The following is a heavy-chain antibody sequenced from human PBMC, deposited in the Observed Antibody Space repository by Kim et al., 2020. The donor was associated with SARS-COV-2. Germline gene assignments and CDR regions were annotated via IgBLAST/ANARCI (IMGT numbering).Heavy chain of an antibody. V-gene: IGHV1-18*01. J-gene: IGHJ6*01. Sequence: QKLQGRVTMTTDTSTSTAYMELRSLRSDDTAVYYCARDKAGAYYYGMDVWGQGTTVTVSS. CDR3: ARDKAGAYYYGMDV. D-gene: IGHD3-10*01.